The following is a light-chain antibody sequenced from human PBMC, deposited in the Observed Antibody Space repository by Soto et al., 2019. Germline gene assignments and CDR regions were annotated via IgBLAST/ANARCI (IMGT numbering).Light chain of an antibody. CDR2: GAS. J-gene: IGKJ1*01. CDR3: PQYGRPQWT. CDR1: QSVSSSY. Sequence: EILLTQSPCTLSLSAGERATLSCRASQSVSSSYLAWYQQKPGQPPRLLTYGASSRATGIPDRFTGSGSGTDFTLTISRLEPEDFAVYYCPQYGRPQWTFGQGTKVDIK. V-gene: IGKV3-20*01.